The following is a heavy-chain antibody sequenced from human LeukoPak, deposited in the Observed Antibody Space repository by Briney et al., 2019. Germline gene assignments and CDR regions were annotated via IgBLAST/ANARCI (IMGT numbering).Heavy chain of an antibody. Sequence: ASVKVSCKASGYTFTGYYMHWVRQAPGQGLEWMGGIIPIFGTANYAQKFQGRVTITADESTSTAYMELSSLRSEDTAVYYCATTYKIAVAGHFDYWGQGTLVAVSS. CDR1: GYTFTGYY. V-gene: IGHV1-69*13. CDR3: ATTYKIAVAGHFDY. J-gene: IGHJ4*02. CDR2: IIPIFGTA. D-gene: IGHD6-19*01.